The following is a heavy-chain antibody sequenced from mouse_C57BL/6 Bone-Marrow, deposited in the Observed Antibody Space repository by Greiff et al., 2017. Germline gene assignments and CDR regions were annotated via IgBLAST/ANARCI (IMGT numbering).Heavy chain of an antibody. CDR2: ISSGSSTI. Sequence: EVKLVESGGGLVKPGGSLKLSCAASGFTFSDYGMHWVRQAPEKGLEWVAYISSGSSTIYYADTVKGRFTISRDNAKNTLFLQMTRLRSEDTAMYYCARPGCSGDFDDWGQGTTLTVSS. CDR3: ARPGCSGDFDD. J-gene: IGHJ2*01. V-gene: IGHV5-17*01. D-gene: IGHD6-1*01. CDR1: GFTFSDYG.